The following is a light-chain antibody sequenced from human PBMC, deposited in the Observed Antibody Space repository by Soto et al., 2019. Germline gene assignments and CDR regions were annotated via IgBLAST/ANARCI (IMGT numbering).Light chain of an antibody. J-gene: IGKJ4*01. CDR3: QQYENYPLT. Sequence: DIQMNQSPSSLSASVGDRVTITCQASQHISEYLNWYQYKPGKAPKLLITDASNLKTGVPSRFSGSGSGTEYTFTINSLQPEDIATYYCQQYENYPLTFGGGTKVDI. V-gene: IGKV1-33*01. CDR1: QHISEY. CDR2: DAS.